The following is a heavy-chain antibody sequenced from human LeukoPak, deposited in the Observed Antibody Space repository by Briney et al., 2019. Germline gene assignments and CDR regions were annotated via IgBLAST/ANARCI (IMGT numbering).Heavy chain of an antibody. CDR1: GFTFSSYA. CDR2: ISDSGGGT. J-gene: IGHJ4*02. V-gene: IGHV3-23*01. CDR3: ARGTATSSQPFDY. Sequence: GGSLRLSCAASGFTFSSYAMSWVRQAPGKGLEWVSTISDSGGGTYYADSVKGRFTISRDSSKNTLFLQMNSLTAEDTAVYYCARGTATSSQPFDYWGQGTMVTVSS. D-gene: IGHD2-21*02.